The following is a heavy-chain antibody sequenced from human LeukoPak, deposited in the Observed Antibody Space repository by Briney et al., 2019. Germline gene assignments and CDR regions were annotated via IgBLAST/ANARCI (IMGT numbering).Heavy chain of an antibody. J-gene: IGHJ4*02. CDR3: ASQDIVATTGAELDY. CDR2: ISSTSSHT. Sequence: GGSLRLSCVASGFTFSSQAMNWVRQAPGKGLEWVSSISSTSSHTYYAESVKGRFTVSRDNAKNSLYLQMNSLRAEDTAVYYCASQDIVATTGAELDYWGQGTLVTVSS. D-gene: IGHD5-12*01. CDR1: GFTFSSQA. V-gene: IGHV3-21*01.